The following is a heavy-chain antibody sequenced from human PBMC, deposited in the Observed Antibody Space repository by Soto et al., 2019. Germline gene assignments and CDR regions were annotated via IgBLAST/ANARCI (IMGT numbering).Heavy chain of an antibody. V-gene: IGHV3-23*01. CDR3: ARSRGRFGELLSHGMDV. CDR1: GFTFSSYA. D-gene: IGHD3-10*01. CDR2: ISGSGGST. Sequence: GGSLRLSCAASGFTFSSYAMSWVRQAPGKGLEWVSAISGSGGSTYYADSVKGRFTISRDNSKNSLYLQMNSLRAEDTAVYYCARSRGRFGELLSHGMDVWGQGTTVTVSS. J-gene: IGHJ6*02.